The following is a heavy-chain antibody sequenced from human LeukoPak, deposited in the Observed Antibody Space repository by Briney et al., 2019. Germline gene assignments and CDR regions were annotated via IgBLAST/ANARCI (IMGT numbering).Heavy chain of an antibody. Sequence: PSETLSLTCTVSGGSISSYYWSWIRQPPGKGLEWIGYIYYSGSPNYNPSLKSRVTISVDTSKNQFSPKLSSVTAADTAVYYCASQSAYYYYGVDVWGKGTTVTVSS. V-gene: IGHV4-59*01. CDR2: IYYSGSP. CDR1: GGSISSYY. CDR3: ASQSAYYYYGVDV. J-gene: IGHJ6*04. D-gene: IGHD3-3*01.